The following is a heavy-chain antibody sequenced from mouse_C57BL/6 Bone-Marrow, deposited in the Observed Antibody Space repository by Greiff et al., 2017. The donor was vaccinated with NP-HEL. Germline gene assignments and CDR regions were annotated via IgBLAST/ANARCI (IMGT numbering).Heavy chain of an antibody. Sequence: EVMLVDSGGDLVKPGGSLKLSCAASGFTFSSYGMSWVRQTPDKRLEWVATISSGGSYTYYPDSVKGRFTISRDNAKNTLYLQMSSLKSEDTAMYYCARHGITTRMYYFDYWGQGTTLTVSS. J-gene: IGHJ2*01. CDR2: ISSGGSYT. D-gene: IGHD2-4*01. CDR3: ARHGITTRMYYFDY. V-gene: IGHV5-6*01. CDR1: GFTFSSYG.